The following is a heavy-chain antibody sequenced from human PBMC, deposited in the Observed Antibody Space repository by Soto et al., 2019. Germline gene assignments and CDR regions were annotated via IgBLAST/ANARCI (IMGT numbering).Heavy chain of an antibody. V-gene: IGHV3-9*01. CDR2: ISWNSGSI. J-gene: IGHJ4*02. D-gene: IGHD6-13*01. Sequence: EVQLVESGGGLVQPGRSLRLSCAASGFTFDDYAMHWVRQAPGKGLEWVSGISWNSGSIGYADSVKGRFTISRDNAKNSLYLQMNSLRAEDTALYXXXXXXXSSSWYRGYFDYWGQGTLVTVSS. CDR3: XXXXXSSSWYRGYFDY. CDR1: GFTFDDYA.